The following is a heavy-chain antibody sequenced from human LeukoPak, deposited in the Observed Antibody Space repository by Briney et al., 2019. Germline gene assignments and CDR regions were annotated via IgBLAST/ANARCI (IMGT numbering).Heavy chain of an antibody. CDR2: IYNSGTT. CDR1: GGSFSSYY. V-gene: IGHV4-4*07. CDR3: ARDRLGATGHWRIDV. J-gene: IGHJ2*01. Sequence: SETLSLTCTDSGGSFSSYYWTWIRQPAGKGLEWIGRIYNSGTTNYSPSLESRVTMSLDTSKNRFSLSLSSVTAADTAVYYCARDRLGATGHWRIDVWGRGTLVTVSS. D-gene: IGHD1-26*01.